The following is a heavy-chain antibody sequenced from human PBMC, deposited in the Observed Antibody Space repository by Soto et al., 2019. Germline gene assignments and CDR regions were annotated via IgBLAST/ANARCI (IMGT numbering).Heavy chain of an antibody. J-gene: IGHJ5*02. V-gene: IGHV4-30-4*01. D-gene: IGHD2-2*01. Sequence: SETLSLACSVSGDYIHVGGYYWTWIRQRPGKGLEWMGYIYYTGKTYYNPSLESRLTMSVDRSKNQFSLRLTSVTAADTAVYFCGRDLTSNANCIDPWGQGTLVTVSS. CDR3: GRDLTSNANCIDP. CDR2: IYYTGKT. CDR1: GDYIHVGGYY.